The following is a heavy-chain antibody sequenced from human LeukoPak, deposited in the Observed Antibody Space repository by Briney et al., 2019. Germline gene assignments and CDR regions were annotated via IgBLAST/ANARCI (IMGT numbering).Heavy chain of an antibody. CDR1: GFTFSSYS. CDR3: ARAGLGYCSSTSCLYFDY. J-gene: IGHJ4*02. V-gene: IGHV3-48*04. Sequence: QPGGSLRLSCAASGFTFSSYSMNWVRQAPGKGLEWVSYISSSGSTIYYADSVKGRFTISRDNAKNSLYLQMNSLRAEDTAVYYCARAGLGYCSSTSCLYFDYWGQGTLVTVSS. CDR2: ISSSGSTI. D-gene: IGHD2-2*01.